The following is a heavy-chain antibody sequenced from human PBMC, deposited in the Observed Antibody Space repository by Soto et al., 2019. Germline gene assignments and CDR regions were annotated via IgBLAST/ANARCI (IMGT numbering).Heavy chain of an antibody. V-gene: IGHV1-3*01. CDR2: INAGNGNT. Sequence: AASVKVSCKASGYTFTSYAMHWVRQAPGQRLEWMGWINAGNGNTKYSQKFQGRVTITRDTSASTAYMELSSLRSEDTAVYYCARSWPSVAGPEYFQHWGQGNLVPVS. J-gene: IGHJ1*01. CDR1: GYTFTSYA. D-gene: IGHD6-19*01. CDR3: ARSWPSVAGPEYFQH.